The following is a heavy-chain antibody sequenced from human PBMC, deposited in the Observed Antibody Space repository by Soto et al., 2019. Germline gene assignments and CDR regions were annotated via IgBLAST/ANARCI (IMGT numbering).Heavy chain of an antibody. J-gene: IGHJ4*02. CDR3: ARIPKIPLEPCFDY. V-gene: IGHV2-70*01. D-gene: IGHD6-6*01. Sequence: SGPTLVNPTQTLTLTCTFSGFSLSTSGMCVSWIRQPPGKALEWLALIDWDDDKYYSTSLKTRLTISKGTSKNQVVLTMTNMDPVDTATYYCARIPKIPLEPCFDYWGQVTLGTVSS. CDR2: IDWDDDK. CDR1: GFSLSTSGMC.